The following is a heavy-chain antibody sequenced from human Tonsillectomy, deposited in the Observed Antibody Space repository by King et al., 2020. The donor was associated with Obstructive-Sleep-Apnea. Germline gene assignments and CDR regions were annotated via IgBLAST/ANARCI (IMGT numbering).Heavy chain of an antibody. V-gene: IGHV3-13*05. CDR2: IGSSGDP. CDR1: GFTFSSYD. D-gene: IGHD6-13*01. Sequence: LVESGGGLVQPGGSLRLSCAASGFTFSSYDMHWVRQATGKVLEWVSTIGSSGDPYYPDSVKGRFTVSRENARNSLYLQMNSLRAGDTAVYYCARGGGSSSWYQWYFDLWGRGTLVTVSS. J-gene: IGHJ2*01. CDR3: ARGGGSSSWYQWYFDL.